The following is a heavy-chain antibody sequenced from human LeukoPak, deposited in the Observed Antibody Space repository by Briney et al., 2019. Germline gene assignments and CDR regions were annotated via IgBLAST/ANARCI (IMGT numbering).Heavy chain of an antibody. CDR1: GYTFSSYA. V-gene: IGHV1-69*13. Sequence: SVKVSCKASGYTFSSYAISWVRQAPGQGLEWMGGIIPIFGTANYAQKFQGRVTITADESTSTAYMELSSLRSEDTAVYYCARLGRDGDLGDDAFDIWGQGTMVTVSS. CDR2: IIPIFGTA. J-gene: IGHJ3*02. CDR3: ARLGRDGDLGDDAFDI. D-gene: IGHD2-21*02.